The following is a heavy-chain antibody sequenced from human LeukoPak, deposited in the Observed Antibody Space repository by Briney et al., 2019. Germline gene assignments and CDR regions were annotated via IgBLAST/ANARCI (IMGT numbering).Heavy chain of an antibody. Sequence: GGSLRLSCAASGFTFSSYSMNWVRQAPGKGLEWVSSISSSSSYIYYADSVKGRFTISRDNAKNSLYLQMNSLRAEDTALYYCARVLRYFDWLFLDYWGQGTLVTVSS. D-gene: IGHD3-9*01. CDR3: ARVLRYFDWLFLDY. J-gene: IGHJ4*02. CDR2: ISSSSSYI. V-gene: IGHV3-21*04. CDR1: GFTFSSYS.